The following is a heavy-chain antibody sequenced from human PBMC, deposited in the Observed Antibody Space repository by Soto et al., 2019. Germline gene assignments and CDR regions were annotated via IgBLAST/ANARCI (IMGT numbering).Heavy chain of an antibody. Sequence: GGSLRLSCTASGFTFGDYAMSWFRQAPGKGLEWVGFIRSKAYGGTTEYAASVKGRFTISRDDSKSIAYLQMNSLKTEDTAVYYCTRNRAVAVIYYYGMDVWGQGTTVTVSS. CDR2: IRSKAYGGTT. D-gene: IGHD6-19*01. V-gene: IGHV3-49*03. CDR3: TRNRAVAVIYYYGMDV. CDR1: GFTFGDYA. J-gene: IGHJ6*02.